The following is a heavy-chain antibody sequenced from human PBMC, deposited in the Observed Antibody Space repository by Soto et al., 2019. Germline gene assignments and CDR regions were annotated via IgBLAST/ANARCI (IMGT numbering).Heavy chain of an antibody. CDR3: AKGNIVRGYSYGPPLDY. CDR2: ISDSGDRT. Sequence: PGGSLRLSCASSGFTLSMSAVNWVRQAPGKGLEWVSYISDSGDRTYYADSVKGRFTISRDRSKNTVSLQMDSLRAEDTAVYYCAKGNIVRGYSYGPPLDYCGQGSLVTVSS. V-gene: IGHV3-23*01. CDR1: GFTLSMSA. J-gene: IGHJ4*02. D-gene: IGHD5-18*01.